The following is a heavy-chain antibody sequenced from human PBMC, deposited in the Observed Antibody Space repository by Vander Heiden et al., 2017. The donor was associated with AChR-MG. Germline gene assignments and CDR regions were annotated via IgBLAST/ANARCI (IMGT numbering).Heavy chain of an antibody. Sequence: EVQLVESGGGLVKPGGSLRLSCAASGFTFSNAWMNGARQAPGKGLEWVGRVKRKSDGGAIEYAAPVKGRFAISRDDSKNTLYLQMNSLEIEDTAVYYCTRNADHDFWGQGTLVTVSS. CDR2: VKRKSDGGAI. CDR1: GFTFSNAW. V-gene: IGHV3-15*01. D-gene: IGHD3-16*01. J-gene: IGHJ4*02. CDR3: TRNADHDF.